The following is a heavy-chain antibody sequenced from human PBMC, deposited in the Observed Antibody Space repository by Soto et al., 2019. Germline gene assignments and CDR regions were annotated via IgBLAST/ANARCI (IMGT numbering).Heavy chain of an antibody. D-gene: IGHD4-4*01. CDR3: ARPAFPDYSKTPNWFDP. J-gene: IGHJ5*02. CDR2: IYYSGST. CDR1: GGSISSSSYY. Sequence: SETLSLTCTVSGGSISSSSYYWGWIRQPPGKGLEWIGSIYYSGSTYYNPSLKSRVTISVDTSKNQFYLKLSSVTAADTAVYYWARPAFPDYSKTPNWFDPWGQGTLVTVSS. V-gene: IGHV4-39*01.